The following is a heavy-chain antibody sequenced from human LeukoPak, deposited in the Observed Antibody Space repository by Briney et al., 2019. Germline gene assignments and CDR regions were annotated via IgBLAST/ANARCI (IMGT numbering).Heavy chain of an antibody. V-gene: IGHV3-53*01. Sequence: GGSLRLSCAASGYTVSANYMSWVRQAPGKGLEWVSVIYSDGRTYYADSVKGRFTISGDNSKNTLFPQMNSLRVEDTAVYYCARDVSSGWYWSAAFDIWGQGTMVTVSS. CDR2: IYSDGRT. CDR1: GYTVSANY. J-gene: IGHJ3*02. D-gene: IGHD6-19*01. CDR3: ARDVSSGWYWSAAFDI.